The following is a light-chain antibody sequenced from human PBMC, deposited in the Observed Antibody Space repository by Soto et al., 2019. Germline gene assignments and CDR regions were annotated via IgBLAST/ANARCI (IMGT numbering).Light chain of an antibody. Sequence: IQITQSPSSLSASPGDSVTITCRASQDIGNFLAWYQQKPGTVAKLLIYGASTLQSGVPSRFSGSGSETNFTLTIASLQAEDAASYYCQKYNSAPLTFGGGTKVEIK. V-gene: IGKV1-27*01. CDR2: GAS. CDR1: QDIGNF. J-gene: IGKJ4*01. CDR3: QKYNSAPLT.